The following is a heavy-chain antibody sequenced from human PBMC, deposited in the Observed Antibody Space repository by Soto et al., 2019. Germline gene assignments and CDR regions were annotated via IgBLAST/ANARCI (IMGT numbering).Heavy chain of an antibody. CDR3: ATSYYNFWSCYYLAYFDY. V-gene: IGHV4-34*01. J-gene: IGHJ4*02. Sequence: QVHLQQWGAGLLKPSETLSLTCAVYGVSFTGYYWSWIRQPPGKGLEWIGEINHSGSTNYNPSVKSRVTISGDPYKKQFSLKLSPLTAADTAVYYCATSYYNFWSCYYLAYFDYWGQGTLVTVSS. D-gene: IGHD3-3*01. CDR1: GVSFTGYY. CDR2: INHSGST.